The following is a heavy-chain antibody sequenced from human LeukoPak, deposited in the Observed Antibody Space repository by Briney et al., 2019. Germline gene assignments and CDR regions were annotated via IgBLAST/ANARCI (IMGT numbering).Heavy chain of an antibody. Sequence: GGSLRLSCAASGFTFSSYAMSWVRQAPGKGLQWVSTITGTTHYADSVRGRFTISRDNAKNSLYLQMNSLRADDTAVYYCAKRQPYYFDYWGQGTPVTVSS. CDR1: GFTFSSYA. CDR3: AKRQPYYFDY. D-gene: IGHD1-1*01. CDR2: ITGTT. J-gene: IGHJ4*02. V-gene: IGHV3-23*01.